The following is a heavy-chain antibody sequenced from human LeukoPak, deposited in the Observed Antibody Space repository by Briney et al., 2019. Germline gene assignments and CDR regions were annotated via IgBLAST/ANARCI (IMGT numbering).Heavy chain of an antibody. CDR3: AREVEGYCSGGSCYPNNYYYYYYMDV. D-gene: IGHD2-15*01. Sequence: ASVKVSCKASGYTFTSYDINWVRQATGQGLEWMGWMNPNSGNTNYAQKLQGRVTMTTDTSTSTAYMELRSLRSDDTAVYYCAREVEGYCSGGSCYPNNYYYYYYMDVWGKGTTVTVSS. J-gene: IGHJ6*03. CDR2: MNPNSGNT. CDR1: GYTFTSYD. V-gene: IGHV1-18*01.